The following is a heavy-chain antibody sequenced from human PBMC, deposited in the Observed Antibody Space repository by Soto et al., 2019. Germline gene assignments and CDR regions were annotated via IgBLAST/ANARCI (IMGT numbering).Heavy chain of an antibody. D-gene: IGHD2-15*01. CDR2: VKQDGSER. CDR3: ARERVVVPATIFYYSALDV. V-gene: IGHV3-7*05. Sequence: EVQLVESGGGLVQPGGSLRLSCAASGFSFSDYWMSWVRQAPGKGLEWVANVKQDGSERYYVDSVKGRFTISRDNAKNSLYLQMSSLRAEDTAVYYCARERVVVPATIFYYSALDVWGQGTTVTVSS. J-gene: IGHJ6*02. CDR1: GFSFSDYW.